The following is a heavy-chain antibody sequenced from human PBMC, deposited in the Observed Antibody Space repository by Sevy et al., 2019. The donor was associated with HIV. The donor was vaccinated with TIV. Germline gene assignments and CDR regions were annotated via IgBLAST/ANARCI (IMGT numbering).Heavy chain of an antibody. J-gene: IGHJ6*02. CDR1: GFAVSDNC. D-gene: IGHD4-4*01. V-gene: IGHV3-53*01. CDR3: ARDRVVHNDYIFVAYYYGMDV. Sequence: GGSLRLSCAVSGFAVSDNCMSWVRQSPGKGLEWVSVIFSGGRTSYADSVKGRFTVSRDNSRNTLYLQMDNLRAEDTATYYVARDRVVHNDYIFVAYYYGMDVWGQGTTVTVSS. CDR2: IFSGGRT.